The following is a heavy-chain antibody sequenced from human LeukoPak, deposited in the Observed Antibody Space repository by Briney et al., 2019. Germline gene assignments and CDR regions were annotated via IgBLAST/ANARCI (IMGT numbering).Heavy chain of an antibody. CDR3: AREYCSGGSCYSGHPFDY. CDR1: GFTVSSNY. Sequence: GGSLRLSCAASGFTVSSNYMSWVRQAPGKGLEWVSVIYSGGSTYYADSVKGRFTISRDNSKNTLYLQMNSLRAEDTAVYYCAREYCSGGSCYSGHPFDYWGQGTLVTVSS. J-gene: IGHJ4*02. CDR2: IYSGGST. D-gene: IGHD2-15*01. V-gene: IGHV3-53*01.